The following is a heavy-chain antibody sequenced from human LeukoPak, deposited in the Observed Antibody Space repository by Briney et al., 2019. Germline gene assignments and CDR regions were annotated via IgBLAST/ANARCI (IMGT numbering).Heavy chain of an antibody. D-gene: IGHD6-13*01. Sequence: GGSLRLSCAASGFTVSSNDMSWVRQAPGKGLEWVSVIYSGGSTYYADSVKGRFTISRDNSKNTLYLQMNSLRAEDTAVYYCAREIIAAPGTKQAWGQGTLVTVSS. CDR1: GFTVSSND. CDR3: AREIIAAPGTKQA. CDR2: IYSGGST. V-gene: IGHV3-53*01. J-gene: IGHJ5*02.